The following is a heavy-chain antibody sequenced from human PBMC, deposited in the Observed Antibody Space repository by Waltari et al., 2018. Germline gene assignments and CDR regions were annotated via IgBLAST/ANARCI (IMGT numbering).Heavy chain of an antibody. V-gene: IGHV4-38-2*02. J-gene: IGHJ4*02. CDR2: IYHSGST. CDR3: ARVLYGGKRDGGYFDY. Sequence: WGWIRQPPGKGLEWIGSIYHSGSTYYNPSLKSRVTISVDTSKNQFSLKLSSVTAADTAVYYCARVLYGGKRDGGYFDYWGQGTLVTVSS. D-gene: IGHD2-15*01.